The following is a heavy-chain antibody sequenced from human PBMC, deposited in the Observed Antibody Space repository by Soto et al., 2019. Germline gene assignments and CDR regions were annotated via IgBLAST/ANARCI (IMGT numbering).Heavy chain of an antibody. J-gene: IGHJ4*02. CDR2: IYWDDDK. CDR3: ARLDTAMVDFDY. CDR1: GFSLSTRGVG. D-gene: IGHD5-18*01. V-gene: IGHV2-5*02. Sequence: QITLKESGPPLVKPTQTLTLTCTFSGFSLSTRGVGVGWIRQPPGKALEWLALIYWDDDKRYSPSLKSRLTITKDTSKNQVVLTMTNMDPVDTATYYCARLDTAMVDFDYWGQGTLVTVSS.